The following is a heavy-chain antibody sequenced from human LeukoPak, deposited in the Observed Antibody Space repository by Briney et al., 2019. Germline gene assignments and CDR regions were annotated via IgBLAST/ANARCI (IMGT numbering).Heavy chain of an antibody. V-gene: IGHV4-59*08. Sequence: PSETLSLTCTVSGGSIRDFPWSWIRQPPGKELEWIGYINNSGGTDHNPSLKSRVTISVDTSKSQLSLNLSSVTAADTAIYYCARQGVSRGANYGLDYWGHGTLDTVSS. CDR2: INNSGGT. CDR3: ARQGVSRGANYGLDY. CDR1: GGSIRDFP. D-gene: IGHD4-17*01. J-gene: IGHJ4*01.